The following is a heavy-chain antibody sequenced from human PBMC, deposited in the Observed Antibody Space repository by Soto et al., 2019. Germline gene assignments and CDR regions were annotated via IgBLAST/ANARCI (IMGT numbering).Heavy chain of an antibody. V-gene: IGHV3-48*02. D-gene: IGHD3-16*01. Sequence: GGSLRLSCAASGFTFSSYSMNWVRQAPGKGLEWVSYISSSSSTIYYADSVKGRFTISRDNAKNSLYLQMNSLRDEDTAVYYCARDPPPPVWGSSTKLARGFDYWGQGTLVTVSS. J-gene: IGHJ4*02. CDR3: ARDPPPPVWGSSTKLARGFDY. CDR2: ISSSSSTI. CDR1: GFTFSSYS.